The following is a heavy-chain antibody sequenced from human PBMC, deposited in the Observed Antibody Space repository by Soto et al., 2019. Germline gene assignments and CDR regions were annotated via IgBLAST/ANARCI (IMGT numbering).Heavy chain of an antibody. J-gene: IGHJ6*02. Sequence: SETLSLTCAVYGGSFSGYYWSWIRQPPGKGLEWIGEINHSGSTNYNPSLKSRVTISVDTSKNQFSLKLSSVTAADTAVYYCASTSIAARPRSPQYYYYGMDVWGQGTTVTGSS. CDR2: INHSGST. CDR3: ASTSIAARPRSPQYYYYGMDV. CDR1: GGSFSGYY. D-gene: IGHD6-6*01. V-gene: IGHV4-34*01.